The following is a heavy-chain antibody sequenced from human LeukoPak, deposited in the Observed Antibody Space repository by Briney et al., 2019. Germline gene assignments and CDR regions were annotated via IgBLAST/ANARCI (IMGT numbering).Heavy chain of an antibody. Sequence: GGSLRLSCAASGFTFSSYSMNWVRQAPGKGLEWVSSISSSSSYIYYADSVKGRFTISRDNAKNSLYLQMNSLRAEDTAVYYCARRKNYGGDPFDYWGQGTLVTVSS. V-gene: IGHV3-21*01. D-gene: IGHD4-23*01. CDR3: ARRKNYGGDPFDY. CDR1: GFTFSSYS. CDR2: ISSSSSYI. J-gene: IGHJ4*02.